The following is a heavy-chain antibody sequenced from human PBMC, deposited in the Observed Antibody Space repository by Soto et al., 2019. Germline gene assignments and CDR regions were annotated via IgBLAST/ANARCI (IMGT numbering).Heavy chain of an antibody. D-gene: IGHD3-10*01. CDR1: GDTFKNCV. Sequence: QVQVVQSGVEVRRPGSSVKVSCKASGDTFKNCVISWVRQAPGQGLEWMGGIIPLFGTTDFAQRFQGRLTITTDESTTKAYMELSRLRSEESATYYCAAELGFGKLSVVWGQGTAVIVSS. J-gene: IGHJ6*02. CDR3: AAELGFGKLSVV. CDR2: IIPLFGTT. V-gene: IGHV1-69*01.